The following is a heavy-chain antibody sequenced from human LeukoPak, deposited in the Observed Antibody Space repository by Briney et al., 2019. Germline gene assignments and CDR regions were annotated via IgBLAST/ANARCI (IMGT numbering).Heavy chain of an antibody. D-gene: IGHD3-10*01. V-gene: IGHV4-4*02. Sequence: PSGTLSLTCAVSGGSISSSDWWSWVRQPPGKGLEWIGEIHHSGSTNYNPSLKSRVTISIDKSKNQFSLKLSSVTAADTAVYYCAGDFGPGSYRFDYWGQGTLVTVSS. CDR1: GGSISSSDW. CDR2: IHHSGST. CDR3: AGDFGPGSYRFDY. J-gene: IGHJ4*02.